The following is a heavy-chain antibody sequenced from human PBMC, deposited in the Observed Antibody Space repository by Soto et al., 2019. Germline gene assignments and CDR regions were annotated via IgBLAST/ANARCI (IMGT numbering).Heavy chain of an antibody. CDR1: GGTFSSSA. J-gene: IGHJ6*02. CDR2: IIPISGTA. V-gene: IGHV1-69*01. D-gene: IGHD2-2*01. Sequence: QVQLVQSGSEVKKPGSSVKCSCKASGGTFSSSAISWVRQAPGRGLVWMGGIIPISGTANYAHKVQGRVTSSAVYSMSTTYMELRSLSCEETAVSDWSRSQGSSTGLEIYFYYYYCMDVWGQWSTVTVSS. CDR3: SRSQGSSTGLEIYFYYYYCMDV.